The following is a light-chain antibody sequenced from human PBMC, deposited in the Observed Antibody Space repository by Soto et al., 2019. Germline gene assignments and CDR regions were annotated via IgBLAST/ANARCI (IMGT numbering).Light chain of an antibody. J-gene: IGLJ1*01. CDR3: CSFARSSTSYV. Sequence: QSALTQPASVSGSPGQSITISCTGTSSDVGSSNLVSWYQQHPDKAPKLIIYEGSRRPSGVSGRFSGSMSGNTASLTISGLQAEDEADYYCCSFARSSTSYVFGPGTKLTVL. CDR1: SSDVGSSNL. V-gene: IGLV2-23*01. CDR2: EGS.